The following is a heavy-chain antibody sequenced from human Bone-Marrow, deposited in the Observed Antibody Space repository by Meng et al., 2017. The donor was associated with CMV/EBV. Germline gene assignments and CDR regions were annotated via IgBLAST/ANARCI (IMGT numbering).Heavy chain of an antibody. Sequence: SVKVSCKASGGTFSSYAISWVRQAPGQGLEWMGGIIPILGIANYAQKFQGRVTITADKSTSTAYMELSSLRSEDTAVYYCARVSVLMVYARLDYWGQGTLVTVSS. J-gene: IGHJ4*02. CDR1: GGTFSSYA. D-gene: IGHD2-8*01. CDR2: IIPILGIA. V-gene: IGHV1-69*10. CDR3: ARVSVLMVYARLDY.